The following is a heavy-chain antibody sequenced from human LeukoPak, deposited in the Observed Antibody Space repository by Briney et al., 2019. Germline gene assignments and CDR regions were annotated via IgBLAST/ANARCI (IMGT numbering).Heavy chain of an antibody. J-gene: IGHJ5*02. V-gene: IGHV3-23*01. D-gene: IGHD3-16*01. CDR1: GFAFGVHA. CDR3: AKDWTPHNRFYDCLDA. CDR2: IGSGADL. Sequence: GGSLRLSCVGSGFAFGVHAMSWVRQAPGKGPEWVATIGSGADLFYAESVKGRFTISRDDPRNTVWLQMNSLRAEDTALYYCAKDWTPHNRFYDCLDAWGQGTQVTVSS.